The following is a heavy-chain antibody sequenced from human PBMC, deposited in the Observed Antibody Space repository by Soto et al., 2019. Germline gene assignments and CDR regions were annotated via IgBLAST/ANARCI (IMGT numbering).Heavy chain of an antibody. CDR2: IIPIFGTA. V-gene: IGHV1-69*12. CDR1: GGTFSSYA. D-gene: IGHD2-2*01. Sequence: QVQLVQSGAEVKKPGSSVKVSCKASGGTFSSYAISWVRQAPGQGLEWMGGIIPIFGTANYAQKFQGRVKVTADESTSTADRELSSLRSEDTAVYYCAGPYCISTSCHAKGYYYYGMDVWGQGTTVTVSS. CDR3: AGPYCISTSCHAKGYYYYGMDV. J-gene: IGHJ6*02.